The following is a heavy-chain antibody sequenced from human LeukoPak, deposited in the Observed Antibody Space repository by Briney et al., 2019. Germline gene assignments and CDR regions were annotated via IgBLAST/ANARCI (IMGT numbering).Heavy chain of an antibody. J-gene: IGHJ5*02. Sequence: GGSLRLSCAASGFTFSSYAMHWVRQAPGKGLEWVAVISYDGSNKYYADSVKGRFTISRDNAKNSLYLQMNSLRAEDTALYHCARALSSSWHLNWFDPWGQGTLVTVSS. V-gene: IGHV3-30-3*01. CDR1: GFTFSSYA. CDR3: ARALSSSWHLNWFDP. CDR2: ISYDGSNK. D-gene: IGHD6-13*01.